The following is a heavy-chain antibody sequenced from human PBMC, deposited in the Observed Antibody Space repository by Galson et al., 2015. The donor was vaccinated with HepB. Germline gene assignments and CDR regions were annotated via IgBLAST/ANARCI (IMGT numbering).Heavy chain of an antibody. CDR3: ARDLNYYDSSGYEVSLVY. J-gene: IGHJ4*02. V-gene: IGHV7-4-1*02. CDR1: GYTFTSYA. D-gene: IGHD3-22*01. Sequence: SVKVSCKASGYTFTSYAMNWVRQVPGQGLEWMGWINTNTGNPTYAQGFTGRFVFSLDTSVSTAYLQISSLKAEDTAVYYCARDLNYYDSSGYEVSLVYWGQGTLVTVSS. CDR2: INTNTGNP.